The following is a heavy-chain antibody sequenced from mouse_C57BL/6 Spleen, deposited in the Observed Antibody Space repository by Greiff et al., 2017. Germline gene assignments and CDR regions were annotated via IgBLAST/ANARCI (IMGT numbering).Heavy chain of an antibody. CDR1: GFNIKDYY. D-gene: IGHD2-4*01. V-gene: IGHV14-2*01. CDR2: IDPADSET. J-gene: IGHJ3*01. CDR3: ASGDYYDYPAWFAY. Sequence: EVQLQQSGAELVKPGASVKLSCTASGFNIKDYYMHWVKQRTGQGLEWIGRIDPADSETKYAPKFQGKATITADPSSNTANLQLSSLTSEGTAVCYGASGDYYDYPAWFAYWGQGTLVTVSA.